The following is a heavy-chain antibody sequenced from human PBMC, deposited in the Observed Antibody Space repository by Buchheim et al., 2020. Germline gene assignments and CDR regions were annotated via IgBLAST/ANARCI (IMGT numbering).Heavy chain of an antibody. CDR3: ARDTSSIVVGNPRGTPPDY. J-gene: IGHJ4*02. V-gene: IGHV3-23*01. CDR2: ISGSGGST. Sequence: EVQLLESGGGLVQPGGSLRLSCAASGFTFSSYAMSWVRQAPGKGLEWVSAISGSGGSTYYADSVKGRVTISRDNSKNTLYLQMNSLRAEDTAVYYCARDTSSIVVGNPRGTPPDYWGQGTL. CDR1: GFTFSSYA. D-gene: IGHD2-15*01.